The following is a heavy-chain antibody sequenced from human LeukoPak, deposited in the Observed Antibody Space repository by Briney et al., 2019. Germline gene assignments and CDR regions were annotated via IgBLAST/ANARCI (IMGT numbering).Heavy chain of an antibody. V-gene: IGHV3-23*01. J-gene: IGHJ4*02. Sequence: GGSLRLSCAASGFTLSSYAMSWVRQGPGKGLEWVSAISVTGNTYHADSVRGRFTISRDSSKNTPYFQMNSLRVEDAAVYYCAKERGIISDYWGQGTLVTVSS. CDR2: ISVTGNT. CDR1: GFTLSSYA. D-gene: IGHD3-10*01. CDR3: AKERGIISDY.